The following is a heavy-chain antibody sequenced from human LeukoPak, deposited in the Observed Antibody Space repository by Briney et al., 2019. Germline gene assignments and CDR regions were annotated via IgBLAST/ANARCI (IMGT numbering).Heavy chain of an antibody. Sequence: PSETLSLTCTVSGGSISGSSYYWGWIRQPPGKGLEWIGSIYYSGSTYYNPSLKSRVTISVDTSKNQFSLKLSSVTAADTAVYYCARRPYYGSGSYYKGRENKVFDYWGQGTLVTVSS. CDR1: GGSISGSSYY. J-gene: IGHJ4*02. CDR3: ARRPYYGSGSYYKGRENKVFDY. CDR2: IYYSGST. D-gene: IGHD3-10*01. V-gene: IGHV4-39*01.